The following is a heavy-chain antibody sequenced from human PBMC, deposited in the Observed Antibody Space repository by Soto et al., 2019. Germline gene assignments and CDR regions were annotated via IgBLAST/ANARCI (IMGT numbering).Heavy chain of an antibody. D-gene: IGHD3-9*01. CDR3: ARVRGNYDILTGYSLYYFDY. V-gene: IGHV3-53*02. CDR2: IYSGSTT. Sequence: EVQLVETGGGLIQPGGSLRLSCAASGFTVSSNYMSWVRQAPGKGLEWVSIIYSGSTTYYADSVKGRFTISRDTYKNTMYLQMNSLSADDTAVYYCARVRGNYDILTGYSLYYFDYWGQGTLVAVSS. CDR1: GFTVSSNY. J-gene: IGHJ4*02.